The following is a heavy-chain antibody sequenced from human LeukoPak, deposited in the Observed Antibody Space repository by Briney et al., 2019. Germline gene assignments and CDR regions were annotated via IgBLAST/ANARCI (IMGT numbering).Heavy chain of an antibody. CDR2: INPNSGGT. CDR3: ARDYYDPLDYYYMDV. Sequence: ASVKVSCKASGYTFTGYYMHWLRQAPGQGLEWMGWINPNSGGTNYAQKFQGRVTMTRDTSISTAYMELSRLRSDDTAVYYCARDYYDPLDYYYMDVWGKGTTVTVSS. J-gene: IGHJ6*03. CDR1: GYTFTGYY. D-gene: IGHD3-22*01. V-gene: IGHV1-2*02.